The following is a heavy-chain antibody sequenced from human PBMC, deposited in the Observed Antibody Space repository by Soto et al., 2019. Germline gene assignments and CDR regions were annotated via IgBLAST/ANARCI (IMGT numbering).Heavy chain of an antibody. CDR3: ARVLVVPAATTGTYYHGIDV. J-gene: IGHJ6*02. CDR1: VYTLTGDY. Sequence: ALVKVSCKASVYTLTGDYMHWGRQAPGQGLEWMGWINPNSGGTNYAQKFQGWVTMTRDTSISTAYMELSRLRSDDTAVYYCARVLVVPAATTGTYYHGIDVCGQGTTGTGPS. V-gene: IGHV1-2*04. D-gene: IGHD2-2*01. CDR2: INPNSGGT.